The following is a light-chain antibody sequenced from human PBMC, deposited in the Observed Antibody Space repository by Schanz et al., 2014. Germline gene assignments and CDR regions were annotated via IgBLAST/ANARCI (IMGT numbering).Light chain of an antibody. V-gene: IGKV3-15*01. Sequence: EILMTQSPATLSVSPGERATLSCRASQSVSTKLAWYQHKPGQAPRLLIHGASTRATGVPVRFSGSGSATEFTLTISSLQSEDFAVYYCQQYYSWPPYTFGQGTNLEIK. J-gene: IGKJ2*01. CDR2: GAS. CDR1: QSVSTK. CDR3: QQYYSWPPYT.